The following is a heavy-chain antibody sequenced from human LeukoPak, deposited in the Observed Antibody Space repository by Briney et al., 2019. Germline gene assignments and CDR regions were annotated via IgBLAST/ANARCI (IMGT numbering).Heavy chain of an antibody. CDR3: AKSVGAQPGFDF. CDR1: GFTFSNYG. D-gene: IGHD6-6*01. Sequence: PGRSLRLSCTASGFTFSNYGMHWVRQAPGKGLEWVAVISFDGSNNAYLDSVKGRFTIYRDNSKNTLYLHMNSLKAEDTAVYYCAKSVGAQPGFDFWGQGTLVTVSS. J-gene: IGHJ4*02. CDR2: ISFDGSNN. V-gene: IGHV3-30*18.